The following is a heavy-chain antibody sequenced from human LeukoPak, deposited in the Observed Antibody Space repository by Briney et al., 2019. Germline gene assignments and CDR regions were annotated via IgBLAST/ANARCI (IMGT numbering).Heavy chain of an antibody. CDR1: GGSFSGYY. Sequence: SETLSLTCAVYGGSFSGYYWSWIRQPPGKGLEWIGEINHSGSTNYNPSLKSRVTKSVDTSKNQFSLKLSSVTAADTAVYYCARGGNYGSYPWGQGTLVTVSS. D-gene: IGHD3-10*01. CDR2: INHSGST. V-gene: IGHV4-34*01. CDR3: ARGGNYGSYP. J-gene: IGHJ5*02.